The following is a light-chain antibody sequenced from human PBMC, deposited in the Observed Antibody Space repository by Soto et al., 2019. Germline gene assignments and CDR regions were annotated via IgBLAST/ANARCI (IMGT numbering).Light chain of an antibody. V-gene: IGKV3-20*01. CDR1: QSINNNY. CDR2: GAS. Sequence: EIVVTQSPGTLSLSPGERVTLSCRASQSINNNYLAWYQHKPGQAPRLIVYGASARATGIPDRFSGSGSGTDFTLTISRLEPEDFAVYYCQQYSSLYTFGQGTKLEIK. CDR3: QQYSSLYT. J-gene: IGKJ2*01.